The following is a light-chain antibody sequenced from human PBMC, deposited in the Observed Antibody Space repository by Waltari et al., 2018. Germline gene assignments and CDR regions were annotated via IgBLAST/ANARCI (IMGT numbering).Light chain of an antibody. CDR2: RNN. Sequence: QSVLTQPPSASGAPGQRVTISCSGPTSNIGNNYVFWYQQRPVTAPQLLIYRNNQRPSGVPDRFSGSKSGTSASLDISGLRSEDEAEYYCAVWDDSLSVVFGGGTKLTVV. V-gene: IGLV1-47*01. CDR1: TSNIGNNY. J-gene: IGLJ3*02. CDR3: AVWDDSLSVV.